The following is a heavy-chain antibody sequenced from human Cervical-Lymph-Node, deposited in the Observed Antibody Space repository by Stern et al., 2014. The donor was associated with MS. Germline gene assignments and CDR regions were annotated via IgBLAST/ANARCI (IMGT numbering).Heavy chain of an antibody. CDR3: ARDTSSPERSDW. CDR2: ITNAGST. D-gene: IGHD1-1*01. J-gene: IGHJ4*02. CDR1: GFTVSRDY. V-gene: IGHV3-53*01. Sequence: EVQLVESGGGVIQPGGSLRLSCTASGFTVSRDYMTWVRQAPGKGLEWVSLITNAGSTFYTDSVKGRFPISRDDSKNTVYLHMTSLRAEDTAMYYCARDTSSPERSDWWGQGTLVTVSS.